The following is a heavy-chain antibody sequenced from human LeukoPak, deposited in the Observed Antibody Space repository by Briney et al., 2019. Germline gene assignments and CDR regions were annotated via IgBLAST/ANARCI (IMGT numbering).Heavy chain of an antibody. CDR3: ARDGSAEYSYGYGNYYYGMDV. CDR1: VGSISSYY. D-gene: IGHD5-18*01. CDR2: IYYSGST. J-gene: IGHJ6*02. V-gene: IGHV4-59*01. Sequence: SETLSLTCTVSVGSISSYYWSWIRQPPGKGLEWIGYIYYSGSTNYNPSLKSRVTISVDTSKNQFSLKLSSVTAADTAVYYCARDGSAEYSYGYGNYYYGMDVWGQGTTVTVSS.